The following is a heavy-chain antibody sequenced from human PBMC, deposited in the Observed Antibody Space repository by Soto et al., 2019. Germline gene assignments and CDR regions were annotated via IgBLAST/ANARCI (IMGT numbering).Heavy chain of an antibody. CDR2: RYYSGNT. J-gene: IGHJ4*02. Sequence: HVQLQESGPGPVTPSQTLSLSCTVSGVSITSGSYYWTWVRQSPGKGLEWLGYRYYSGNTYYNPSLNGRATISVDTSNNQFSLKLTSVTAADTAVYYCARGGYDTSGQTFIGRGPDCWGQGTLVTVSS. V-gene: IGHV4-30-4*01. CDR1: GVSITSGSYY. D-gene: IGHD3-22*01. CDR3: ARGGYDTSGQTFIGRGPDC.